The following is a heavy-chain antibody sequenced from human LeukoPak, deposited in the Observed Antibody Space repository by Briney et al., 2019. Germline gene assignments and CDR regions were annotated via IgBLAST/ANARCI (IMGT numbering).Heavy chain of an antibody. CDR3: ARASSGYGSGSYYKSLYYFDY. CDR1: GGTFSSYA. D-gene: IGHD3-10*01. J-gene: IGHJ4*02. V-gene: IGHV1-69*05. CDR2: IIPIFGTA. Sequence: ASVKVSCKASGGTFSSYAISWVRQARGQGLEWMGGIIPIFGTANYAQKFQGRVTITTDESTSTAYMELSSLRSEDTAVYYCARASSGYGSGSYYKSLYYFDYWGQGTLVTVSS.